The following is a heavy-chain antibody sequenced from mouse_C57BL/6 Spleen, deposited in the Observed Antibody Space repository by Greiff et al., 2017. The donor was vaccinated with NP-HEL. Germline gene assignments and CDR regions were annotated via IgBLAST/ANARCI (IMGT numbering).Heavy chain of an antibody. D-gene: IGHD1-1*01. CDR2: IYPGSGST. V-gene: IGHV1-55*01. Sequence: QVQLQQSGAELVKPGASVKMSCKASGYTFTSYWITWVKQRPGQGLEWIGDIYPGSGSTNYNEKFKSKATLTVDTSSSTAYMQLSSLTSEDSAVYYCARWGYYGSSYEGGYFDVWGTGTTVTVSS. J-gene: IGHJ1*03. CDR3: ARWGYYGSSYEGGYFDV. CDR1: GYTFTSYW.